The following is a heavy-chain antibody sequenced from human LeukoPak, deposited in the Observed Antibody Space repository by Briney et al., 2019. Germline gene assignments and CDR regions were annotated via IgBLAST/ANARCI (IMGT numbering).Heavy chain of an antibody. V-gene: IGHV1-18*01. D-gene: IGHD6-13*01. J-gene: IGHJ4*02. CDR1: DYTFISDG. CDR3: ANRGQQLYDY. Sequence: GASVKVSCKISDYTFISDGFTWVRQAPGKGLEWMGWINAYNGNKNYAPKFHGRVTLTTDTSTNTAYMDLRSLRSDDTAIYYCANRGQQLYDYWGQGTLVTVSS. CDR2: INAYNGNK.